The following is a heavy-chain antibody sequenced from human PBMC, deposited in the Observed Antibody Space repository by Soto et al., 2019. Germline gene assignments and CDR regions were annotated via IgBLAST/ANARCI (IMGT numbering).Heavy chain of an antibody. J-gene: IGHJ6*02. D-gene: IGHD5-18*01. CDR2: INHSGST. CDR1: GGSFSGYY. Sequence: SETLSLTCAVYGGSFSGYYWSWIRQTPGKGLEWIGEINHSGSTNYNPSLKSRVTISVDTSKNQFSLKLSSVTAADTAVYYCARDRYRDVDTAMVSPYYYGMDVWGQGTTVTVSS. CDR3: ARDRYRDVDTAMVSPYYYGMDV. V-gene: IGHV4-34*01.